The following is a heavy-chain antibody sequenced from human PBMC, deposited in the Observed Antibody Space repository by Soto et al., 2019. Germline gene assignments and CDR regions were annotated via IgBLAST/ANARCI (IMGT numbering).Heavy chain of an antibody. CDR3: ARRYGGNFDY. CDR1: GGSISNYY. J-gene: IGHJ4*02. Sequence: QVQLQESGPGLVKPSETLSLTCTVSGGSISNYYWSWIRQPPGKGLEWIGYIYYSGSTNYNPSLKSRVTISVDTSKNQLSLKLSSVTAADTAVYYCARRYGGNFDYWGQGTLVTVSS. D-gene: IGHD1-26*01. V-gene: IGHV4-59*01. CDR2: IYYSGST.